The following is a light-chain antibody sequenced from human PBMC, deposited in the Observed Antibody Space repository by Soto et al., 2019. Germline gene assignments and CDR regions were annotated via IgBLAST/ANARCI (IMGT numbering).Light chain of an antibody. Sequence: EIVLTQSPATLSAFPGDRVTLSCRASQALNTRLAWYQHKPGHAPRLLIYLTSNRAAVVPARFSAWGSETDFTLTISDVEPEDLAGYYCHQRQSWPRTFGQGTKVEIK. V-gene: IGKV3-11*01. J-gene: IGKJ1*01. CDR1: QALNTR. CDR3: HQRQSWPRT. CDR2: LTS.